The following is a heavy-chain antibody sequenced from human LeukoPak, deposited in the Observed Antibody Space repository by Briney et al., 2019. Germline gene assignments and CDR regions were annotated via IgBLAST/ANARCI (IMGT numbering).Heavy chain of an antibody. CDR3: ARETVFGVVVPTYYFDY. D-gene: IGHD3-3*01. V-gene: IGHV3-7*01. Sequence: GGSLRLSCAASGFTFSSYWMSWVRQAPGKGLEWVANIKQDGSDKYYVDSVKGRFTISRDNAKNSLYLQMNSLRVEDTAVYYCARETVFGVVVPTYYFDYWGQGTLVTVSS. CDR2: IKQDGSDK. J-gene: IGHJ4*02. CDR1: GFTFSSYW.